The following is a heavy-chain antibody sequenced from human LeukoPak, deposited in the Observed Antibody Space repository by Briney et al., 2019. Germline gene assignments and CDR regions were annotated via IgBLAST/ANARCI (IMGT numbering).Heavy chain of an antibody. J-gene: IGHJ4*02. V-gene: IGHV3-74*01. CDR1: GFTFSSYW. CDR2: INSDGSST. CDR3: AREYRGLYFDY. Sequence: GESLKISCAASGFTFSSYWMHWVRQAPGKGLVWVSRINSDGSSTSYADSVKGRFTISRDNAKNTLYLQMNSLRAEDTAVYYCAREYRGLYFDYWGQGTLVTVSS. D-gene: IGHD3-10*01.